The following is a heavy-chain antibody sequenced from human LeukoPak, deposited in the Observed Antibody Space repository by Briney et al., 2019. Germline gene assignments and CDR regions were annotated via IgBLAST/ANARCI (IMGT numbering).Heavy chain of an antibody. J-gene: IGHJ4*02. D-gene: IGHD6-19*01. Sequence: GESLKISCKTSGYTFTNYWIGWVRQMPGKGLEWMGIIYPGDSDTRYSPSFQGQVTISADKSISTAYLQWSSLKASDTAMYYCARQGSSDWYPFPFDYWGQGTLVTVSS. V-gene: IGHV5-51*01. CDR3: ARQGSSDWYPFPFDY. CDR1: GYTFTNYW. CDR2: IYPGDSDT.